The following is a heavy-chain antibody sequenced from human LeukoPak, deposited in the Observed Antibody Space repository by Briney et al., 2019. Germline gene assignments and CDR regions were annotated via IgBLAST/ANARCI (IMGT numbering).Heavy chain of an antibody. CDR1: GYTFTSYA. J-gene: IGHJ6*02. CDR3: ARYQNYYGSGSYFDYGMDV. D-gene: IGHD3-10*01. CDR2: IHAGNGKT. V-gene: IGHV1-3*01. Sequence: ASVKVSCKASGYTFTSYAMHWMRQAPGQRLEWMGWIHAGNGKTKYSQKFQGRVTITRDTSASTAYMELSSLRSEDTAVYYCARYQNYYGSGSYFDYGMDVWGQGTTVTVSS.